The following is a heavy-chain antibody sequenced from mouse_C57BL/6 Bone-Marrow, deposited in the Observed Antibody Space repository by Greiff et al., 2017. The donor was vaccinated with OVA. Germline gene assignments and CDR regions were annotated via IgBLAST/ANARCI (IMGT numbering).Heavy chain of an antibody. CDR3: ARHYYGSTYD. CDR1: GFTFSSYG. V-gene: IGHV5-6*01. CDR2: ISSGGSYT. Sequence: EVQLQESGGDLVKPGGSLKLSCAASGFTFSSYGMSWVRQTPDKRLEWVATISSGGSYTYYPDSVKGRFTISRDNAKNTLYLQMSSLKSEDTAMYYCARHYYGSTYDWGQGTTLTVSS. D-gene: IGHD1-1*01. J-gene: IGHJ2*01.